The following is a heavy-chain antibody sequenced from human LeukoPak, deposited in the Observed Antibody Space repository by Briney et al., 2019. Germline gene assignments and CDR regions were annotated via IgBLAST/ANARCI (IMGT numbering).Heavy chain of an antibody. CDR3: ARRARRISSGYSFYFDY. D-gene: IGHD3-22*01. V-gene: IGHV4-39*07. CDR1: GGSINSNSYY. CDR2: ISYSGTT. Sequence: PSETLSLTCTVSGGSINSNSYYWGWIRQPPGKGLEWIGSISYSGTTYYSPSLKSRVTISVDTSKNQFSLKLSSVTAADTAVYYCARRARRISSGYSFYFDYWGQGTLVTVSS. J-gene: IGHJ4*02.